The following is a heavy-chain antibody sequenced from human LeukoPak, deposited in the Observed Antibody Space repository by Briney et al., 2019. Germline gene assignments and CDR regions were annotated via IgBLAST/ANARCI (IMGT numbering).Heavy chain of an antibody. CDR3: ARDYDSASFDY. CDR2: IYSGGST. J-gene: IGHJ4*02. V-gene: IGHV3-66*01. CDR1: GFTVSSNY. D-gene: IGHD3-3*01. Sequence: GGSLRLSCAASGFTVSSNYMSWVRQAPGKGLEWVSVIYSGGSTYYADSVKGRFTISRDNSKNTLYLRMNSLRAEDTAVYYCARDYDSASFDYWGQGTLVTVSS.